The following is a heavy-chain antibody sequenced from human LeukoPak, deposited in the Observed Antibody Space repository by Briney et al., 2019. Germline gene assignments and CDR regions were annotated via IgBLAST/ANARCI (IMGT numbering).Heavy chain of an antibody. CDR1: GFSVSINY. D-gene: IGHD1-26*01. Sequence: PGGSLRLSCAVSGFSVSINYMSWVRQAPGKGLEWVSVIYASGGTFYTDSVKGRFSISRDTSKNTLYLQMNGLRPDDTAVYYCAAKGEGYTGIYVFAQWGQGTLVTVSS. CDR3: AAKGEGYTGIYVFAQ. J-gene: IGHJ4*02. CDR2: IYASGGT. V-gene: IGHV3-66*01.